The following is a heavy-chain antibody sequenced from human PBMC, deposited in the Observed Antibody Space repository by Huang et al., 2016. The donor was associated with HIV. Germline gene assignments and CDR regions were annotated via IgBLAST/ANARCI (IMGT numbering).Heavy chain of an antibody. V-gene: IGHV1-8*01. CDR2: MNPKSANT. CDR3: TRGYYTAYPPLGY. J-gene: IGHJ4*02. Sequence: QVRLEQSGAEVKKPGASVKVSCKAIEYTFISYDINWVRQATGQGLEWMGWMNPKSANTGYAQKFQGRVTMTRNTSINTAYMELNSLNSDDTAVYYCTRGYYTAYPPLGYWGQGTLVTVSS. CDR1: EYTFISYD. D-gene: IGHD3-3*01.